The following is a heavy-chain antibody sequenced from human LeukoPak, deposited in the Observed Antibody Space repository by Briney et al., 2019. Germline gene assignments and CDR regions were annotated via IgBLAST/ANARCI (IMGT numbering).Heavy chain of an antibody. D-gene: IGHD3-22*01. CDR2: ISWNSGSI. Sequence: GRSLRLSCAASGFTFDDYAMHWVRQAPGKGLEWVSGISWNSGSIGYADSVKGRFTISRDNAKNSLYLQMNSLRAEDTALYYCAKDIRYYDSSRNSDYWGQGTLVTVSS. V-gene: IGHV3-9*01. J-gene: IGHJ4*02. CDR3: AKDIRYYDSSRNSDY. CDR1: GFTFDDYA.